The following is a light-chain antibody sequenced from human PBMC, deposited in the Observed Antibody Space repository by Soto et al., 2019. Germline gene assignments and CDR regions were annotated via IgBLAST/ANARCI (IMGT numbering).Light chain of an antibody. J-gene: IGKJ1*01. Sequence: DIQLTQSPSTLSAFVGDRVTITCRASQSSSSWLAWYQQKPGKAPKLLIYKASSLESGVPSRFSGSGSGTEFTLTISSLQPDDFGTYYCQQSDTYRSFGQGTKVEIK. CDR3: QQSDTYRS. CDR2: KAS. V-gene: IGKV1-5*03. CDR1: QSSSSW.